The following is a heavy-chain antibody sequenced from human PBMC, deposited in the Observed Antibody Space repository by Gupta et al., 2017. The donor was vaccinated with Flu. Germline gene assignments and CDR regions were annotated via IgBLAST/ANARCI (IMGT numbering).Heavy chain of an antibody. CDR2: IYWDDDK. CDR3: AHRSVRFLKWVPFDD. D-gene: IGHD3-3*01. J-gene: IGHJ4*02. Sequence: QITLKETGPTLVKPTQTLSLTCTVSGLSLSTSGVGEGWIRQSPGQALEWLALIYWDDDKYYSPSLKSRLTITQDTSKNQVFLRLTNVDPVDTATYYCAHRSVRFLKWVPFDDWGQGTLVTVSS. CDR1: GLSLSTSGVG. V-gene: IGHV2-5*02.